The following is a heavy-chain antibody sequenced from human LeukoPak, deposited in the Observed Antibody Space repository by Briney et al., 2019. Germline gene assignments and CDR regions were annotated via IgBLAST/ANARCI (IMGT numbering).Heavy chain of an antibody. Sequence: PGRSLRLSCAASGFTFSSYGMHWVRQAPGKGLEWVAVVWYDGSNKYYADSVKGRFTISRDNSKNTLYLQMNSLRAEDTAVYYCAKSPGVVVPAYYYYYMDVWGKGTTVTVSS. J-gene: IGHJ6*03. CDR2: VWYDGSNK. D-gene: IGHD2-2*01. V-gene: IGHV3-33*06. CDR3: AKSPGVVVPAYYYYYMDV. CDR1: GFTFSSYG.